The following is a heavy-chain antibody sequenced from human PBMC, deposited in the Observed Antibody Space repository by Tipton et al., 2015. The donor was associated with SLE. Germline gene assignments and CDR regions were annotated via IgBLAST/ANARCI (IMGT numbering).Heavy chain of an antibody. J-gene: IGHJ4*01. V-gene: IGHV4-39*07. CDR1: GGSISSSGYH. CDR3: ARHKGDFDY. CDR2: INYSGTT. D-gene: IGHD3-16*01. Sequence: TLSLTCSVSGGSISSSGYHWAWVRQPPGKGLEWIGTINYSGTTYSNPSLKSRVTFSIDTSKNLFSLNLNSVTAADTAVYFCARHKGDFDYWGHGTLVTVSS.